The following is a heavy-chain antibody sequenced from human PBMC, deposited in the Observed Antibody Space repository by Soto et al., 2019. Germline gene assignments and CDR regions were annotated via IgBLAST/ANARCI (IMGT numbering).Heavy chain of an antibody. J-gene: IGHJ6*02. CDR1: GYIFTSYW. CDR3: ARRSYYYYGMDV. CDR2: IYPGDSDT. Sequence: VESLKISCKGSGYIFTSYWICCFLQMPGKGLEWMGIIYPGDSDTRYSPSFQGQVTISADKSISTAYLQWSSLKASDTAMYYCARRSYYYYGMDVWGQGTTVTVSS. V-gene: IGHV5-51*01.